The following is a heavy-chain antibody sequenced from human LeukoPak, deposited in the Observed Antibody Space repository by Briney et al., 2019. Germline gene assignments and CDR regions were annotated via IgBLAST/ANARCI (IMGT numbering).Heavy chain of an antibody. CDR2: IYYSGAT. J-gene: IGHJ6*02. CDR1: GGSISGHY. V-gene: IGHV4-59*08. D-gene: IGHD3-3*01. CDR3: ARRRITIFGMDV. Sequence: SETLSLTCNVSGGSISGHYWTWIRQPPGKGLEFIGFIYYSGATNCNPSLKSRVTMSVDTSKNQLSLKLSSVTAADTAVYYCARRRITIFGMDVWGQGTTVTISS.